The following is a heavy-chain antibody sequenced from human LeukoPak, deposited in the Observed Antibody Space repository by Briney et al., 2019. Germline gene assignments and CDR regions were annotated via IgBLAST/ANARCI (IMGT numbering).Heavy chain of an antibody. CDR3: AREARSGWPTGDY. CDR1: GGTFSSYA. V-gene: IGHV1-69*05. D-gene: IGHD6-19*01. Sequence: SVKVSCKASGGTFSSYAISWVRQAPGQGLEWMGGIIPIFGTANYAQKFQGRVTITTDESTSTAYMELSSLRSEDTAVYYCAREARSGWPTGDYWGQGTLVAVSS. CDR2: IIPIFGTA. J-gene: IGHJ4*02.